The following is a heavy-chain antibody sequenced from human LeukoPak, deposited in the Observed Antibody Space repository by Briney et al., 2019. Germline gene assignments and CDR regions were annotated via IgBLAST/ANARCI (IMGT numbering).Heavy chain of an antibody. D-gene: IGHD6-13*01. CDR1: GYTFTGYY. CDR3: ARCYSSSWQRLDN. CDR2: INPNSGGT. J-gene: IGHJ4*02. Sequence: ASVKVSCKASGYTFTGYYMHWVRQAPGQGLEWMGWINPNSGGTNYAQKFQDRVVMTTDRSTSTAYMELRSVRSDDTAVYYCARCYSSSWQRLDNWGQGTLVIVSS. V-gene: IGHV1-2*02.